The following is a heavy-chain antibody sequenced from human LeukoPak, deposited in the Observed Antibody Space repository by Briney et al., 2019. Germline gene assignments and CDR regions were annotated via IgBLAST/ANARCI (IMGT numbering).Heavy chain of an antibody. D-gene: IGHD2-2*01. J-gene: IGHJ5*02. Sequence: GASVKVSCKASGYTFTSYGISWVRQAPGQGLEWMGWISAYNGNTNYAQKLQGRVTMTTDTSTSTAYMELRSPRSDDTAVYYCARDGVMRDIVVVPAAPYNWFDPWGQGTLVTVSS. CDR2: ISAYNGNT. V-gene: IGHV1-18*01. CDR1: GYTFTSYG. CDR3: ARDGVMRDIVVVPAAPYNWFDP.